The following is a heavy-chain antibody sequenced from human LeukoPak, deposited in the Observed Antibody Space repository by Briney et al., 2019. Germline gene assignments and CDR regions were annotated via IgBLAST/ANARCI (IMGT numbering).Heavy chain of an antibody. Sequence: PGGSLRLSCAAPGFTFSDYYMSWLRQAPGKGLEWVSYISSSGNTKYYADSVKGRFTIPRDNSKNTLYLQMNTLRAEDTAVYYCAKASRFGYSYGPREYFYYMDVWGKGTTVTISS. V-gene: IGHV3-11*01. J-gene: IGHJ6*03. CDR2: ISSSGNTK. D-gene: IGHD5-18*01. CDR1: GFTFSDYY. CDR3: AKASRFGYSYGPREYFYYMDV.